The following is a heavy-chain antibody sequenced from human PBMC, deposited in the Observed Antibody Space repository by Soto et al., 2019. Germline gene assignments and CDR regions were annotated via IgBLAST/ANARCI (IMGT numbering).Heavy chain of an antibody. D-gene: IGHD3-10*01. J-gene: IGHJ3*02. Sequence: QVQLQESGPGLVKPSQTLSLTCTVSGGSISSGGYYWSWIRQHPGKGLEWIGYIYYTGSTYYNPSLKSRVTKSVDTSKNQFSLKLSSVTAADTAVYYCAREYMVRGVMGAFDIWGQGTMVTVSS. CDR1: GGSISSGGYY. CDR3: AREYMVRGVMGAFDI. CDR2: IYYTGST. V-gene: IGHV4-31*03.